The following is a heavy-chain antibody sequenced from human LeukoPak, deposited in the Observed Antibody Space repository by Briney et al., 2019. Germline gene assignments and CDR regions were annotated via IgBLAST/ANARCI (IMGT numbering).Heavy chain of an antibody. V-gene: IGHV3-23*01. Sequence: GGSLRLSCAASGFTFSSYAMSWVRQAPGKGLEWVSAISGSGGSTYYADSVKGRFTISRDNSKNTLYLQMNRLRAEDTAVYYCAKDSQLVFGYFDYWGQGTLVTVSS. CDR3: AKDSQLVFGYFDY. J-gene: IGHJ4*02. CDR1: GFTFSSYA. D-gene: IGHD6-13*01. CDR2: ISGSGGST.